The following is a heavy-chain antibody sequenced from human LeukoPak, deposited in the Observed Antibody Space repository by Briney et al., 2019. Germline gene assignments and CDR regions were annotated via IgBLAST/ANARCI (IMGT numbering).Heavy chain of an antibody. CDR2: ISYDGSNK. Sequence: PGGSLRLSCAASGFTFSSYAMHWVRQAPGKGLEWVAVISYDGSNKYYADSVKGRFTISRDNSKNTLYLQMNSLRAEDTAVYYCAITWMYYYDSSGPPAHFDYWGQGTLVTVSS. CDR3: AITWMYYYDSSGPPAHFDY. CDR1: GFTFSSYA. J-gene: IGHJ4*02. D-gene: IGHD3-22*01. V-gene: IGHV3-30*04.